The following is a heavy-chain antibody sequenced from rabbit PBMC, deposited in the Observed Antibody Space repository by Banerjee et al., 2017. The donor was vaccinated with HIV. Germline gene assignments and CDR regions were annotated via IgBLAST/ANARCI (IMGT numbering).Heavy chain of an antibody. D-gene: IGHD6-1*01. J-gene: IGHJ4*01. V-gene: IGHV1S40*01. Sequence: QSLEESGGDLVKPGASLTLTCTASGFSFSGNYYMCWVRQAPGKGLEWIGCIYTGSSGTTAYASWVNGRFTISKTSSTTVTLQMTSLTAADTATYFCARDILASYIGYGYPNLWGQGTLVTVS. CDR2: IYTGSSGTT. CDR3: ARDILASYIGYGYPNL. CDR1: GFSFSGNYY.